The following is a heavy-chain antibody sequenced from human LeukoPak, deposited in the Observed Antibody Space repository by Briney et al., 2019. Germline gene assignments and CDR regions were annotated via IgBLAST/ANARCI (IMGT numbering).Heavy chain of an antibody. CDR3: AREILGHQEYYYYSMDA. CDR2: IYRTGSA. D-gene: IGHD2-2*01. V-gene: IGHV4-30-2*06. CDR1: GGSINNGDYS. Sequence: PSETLSLTCAVSGGSINNGDYSWSWIRQSPGKGLEWIGYIYRTGSAYYTPSLKSRVTISLDISKSQFSLSLSSVTAADTAVYYCAREILGHQEYYYYSMDAWGKGTTVTVSS. J-gene: IGHJ6*03.